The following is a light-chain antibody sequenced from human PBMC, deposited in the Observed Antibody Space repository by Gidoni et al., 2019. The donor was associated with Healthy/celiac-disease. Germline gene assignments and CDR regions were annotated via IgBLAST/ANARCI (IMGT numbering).Light chain of an antibody. Sequence: AIQMTQSPSSLSASVGDSVTITCRASQGIRNDLCWYQQKPGKATKLLIYAASSLQSGVPSRFSGSGSGTDFTLTISSLQPEDVATYYCQQDYNYPPTFGQGTKVEIK. CDR1: QGIRND. CDR3: QQDYNYPPT. V-gene: IGKV1-6*01. J-gene: IGKJ1*01. CDR2: AAS.